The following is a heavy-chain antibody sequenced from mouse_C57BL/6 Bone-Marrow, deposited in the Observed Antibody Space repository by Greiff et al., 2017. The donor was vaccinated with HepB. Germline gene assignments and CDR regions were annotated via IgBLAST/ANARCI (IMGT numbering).Heavy chain of an antibody. CDR3: ARRGPITTVVATEDY. CDR2: IYPGSGST. J-gene: IGHJ2*01. D-gene: IGHD1-1*01. V-gene: IGHV1-55*01. Sequence: QVQLQQPGAELVKPGASVKMSCKASGYTFTSYWITWVKQRPGQGLEWIGDIYPGSGSTNYNETFKSKATLTVDTSSSTAYMQLSSLTSEDSAVYYCARRGPITTVVATEDYWGQGTTLTVSS. CDR1: GYTFTSYW.